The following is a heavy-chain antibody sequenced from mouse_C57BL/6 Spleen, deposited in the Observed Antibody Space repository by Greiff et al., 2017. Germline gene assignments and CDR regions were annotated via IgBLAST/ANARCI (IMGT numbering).Heavy chain of an antibody. CDR1: GYTFTSYW. CDR2: IHPNSGST. Sequence: VQLQQPGAELVKPGASVKLSCKASGYTFTSYWMHWVKQRPGQGLEWIGMIHPNSGSTNYNEKFKSKATLTVDKSSSTAYMQLSSLTSEDSAVYYCARMENLGDYDLDYWGQGTTLTVSS. J-gene: IGHJ2*01. D-gene: IGHD2-4*01. V-gene: IGHV1-64*01. CDR3: ARMENLGDYDLDY.